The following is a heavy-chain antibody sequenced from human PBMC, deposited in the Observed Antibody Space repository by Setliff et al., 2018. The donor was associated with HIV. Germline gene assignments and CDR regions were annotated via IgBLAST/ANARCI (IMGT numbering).Heavy chain of an antibody. J-gene: IGHJ3*02. D-gene: IGHD2-2*01. CDR1: GFTFSDYY. V-gene: IGHV3-11*04. Sequence: GGSLRLSCAASGFTFSDYYMSWIRQAPGKGLEWVSYISSSGSTTYYADSVKGRFTISRDNAKNSLYLQMNSLRAEDTAVYYCARAREYCSSTSCPYAFDIWGQGTMVTVSS. CDR2: ISSSGSTT. CDR3: ARAREYCSSTSCPYAFDI.